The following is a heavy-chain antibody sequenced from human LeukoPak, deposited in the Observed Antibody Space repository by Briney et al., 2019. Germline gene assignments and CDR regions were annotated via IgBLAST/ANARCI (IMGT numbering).Heavy chain of an antibody. Sequence: PSGTLSLTCAVSGGSISSSNWWSWVRQPPGKGLEWIGEIYHSGSTNYNPSLKSRVTISVDKSKNQFSLKLCSVTAADTAVYYCARDGSGYSSSDVQDYYYYGMDVWGQGTTVTVSS. V-gene: IGHV4-4*02. CDR1: GGSISSSNW. CDR2: IYHSGST. J-gene: IGHJ6*02. D-gene: IGHD6-13*01. CDR3: ARDGSGYSSSDVQDYYYYGMDV.